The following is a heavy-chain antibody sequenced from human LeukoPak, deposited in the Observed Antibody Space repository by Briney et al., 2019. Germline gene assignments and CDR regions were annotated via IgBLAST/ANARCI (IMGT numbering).Heavy chain of an antibody. Sequence: PGGSLRLSCAASGFTFSSYSMNWVRQAPGKGLEWVSSISSSSSYIYYADSVKGRFTISRDNAKNSLYLQMNSLRAEDTAVYYCARGAVVPAAFDYWGQGTLVTVSS. D-gene: IGHD2-2*01. CDR3: ARGAVVPAAFDY. J-gene: IGHJ4*02. CDR1: GFTFSSYS. CDR2: ISSSSSYI. V-gene: IGHV3-21*01.